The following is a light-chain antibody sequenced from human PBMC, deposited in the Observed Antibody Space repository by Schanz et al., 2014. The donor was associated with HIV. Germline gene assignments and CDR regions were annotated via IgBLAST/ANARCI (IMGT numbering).Light chain of an antibody. CDR1: QSISDR. CDR3: QQYNSFSST. J-gene: IGKJ2*01. Sequence: DIQMTQSPSTLSASVGDRVTITCRASQSISDRLAWYQHKSGRAPKLLIYQASSLATGVPSTFSGTGSGTEFTLTISSLQPDDFATYYCQQYNSFSSTFGQGTKLEIK. V-gene: IGKV1-5*03. CDR2: QAS.